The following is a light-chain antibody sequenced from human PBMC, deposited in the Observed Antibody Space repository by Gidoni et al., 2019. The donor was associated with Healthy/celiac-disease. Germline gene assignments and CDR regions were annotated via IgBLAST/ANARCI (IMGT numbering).Light chain of an antibody. Sequence: EIVMTQSPATLSVSPGERATLSCRASQSVNSNLAWYQQKPGQAPRLLIYGASTRATGIPARFSGSGSGTEFTLTISSLQSEDFAVYYCQQYNNWPRTFXQXTKVEIK. CDR2: GAS. CDR1: QSVNSN. J-gene: IGKJ1*01. CDR3: QQYNNWPRT. V-gene: IGKV3-15*01.